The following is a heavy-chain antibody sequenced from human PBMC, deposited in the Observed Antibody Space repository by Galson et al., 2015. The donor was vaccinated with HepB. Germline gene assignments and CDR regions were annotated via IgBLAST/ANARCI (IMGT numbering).Heavy chain of an antibody. V-gene: IGHV1-18*04. CDR3: AREMGDSSGYYYGHAFDI. CDR1: GYTFTSYG. Sequence: SVKVSCKASGYTFTSYGISWVRQAPGQGLEWMGWISAYNGNTNYAQKLQGRVTMTTDTSTSTAYMELRSPRSDDTAVYYCAREMGDSSGYYYGHAFDIWGQGTMVTVSS. D-gene: IGHD3-22*01. J-gene: IGHJ3*02. CDR2: ISAYNGNT.